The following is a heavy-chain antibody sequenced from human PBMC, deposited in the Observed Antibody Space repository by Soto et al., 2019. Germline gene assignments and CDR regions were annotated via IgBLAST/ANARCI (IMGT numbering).Heavy chain of an antibody. CDR2: INHSGST. J-gene: IGHJ5*02. V-gene: IGHV4-34*01. CDR3: AREGGRVWIPPVGWFDP. Sequence: QVQLQQWGAGLLKPSETLSLTCAVYGGSFSGYYWSWIRQPPGKGLEWIGEINHSGSTNYNPSLKSRVTISVDTSKNQFSLKLSSVTAADTAVYYCAREGGRVWIPPVGWFDPWGQGTLVTVSS. D-gene: IGHD1-1*01. CDR1: GGSFSGYY.